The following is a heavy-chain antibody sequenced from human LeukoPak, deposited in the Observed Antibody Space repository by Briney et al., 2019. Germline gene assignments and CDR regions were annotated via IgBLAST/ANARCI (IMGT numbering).Heavy chain of an antibody. V-gene: IGHV4-34*01. D-gene: IGHD2-2*01. CDR3: ASLKTVPAATTYYYYGMDV. CDR2: INHSGST. Sequence: SSETLSLTCAVYGGSFSGYYWSWIRQPPGKGLEWIGEINHSGSTNYNPSLKSRVTISVDTSKNQFSLKLSSVTAADTAVYYCASLKTVPAATTYYYYGMDVWGQGTTVTVSS. CDR1: GGSFSGYY. J-gene: IGHJ6*02.